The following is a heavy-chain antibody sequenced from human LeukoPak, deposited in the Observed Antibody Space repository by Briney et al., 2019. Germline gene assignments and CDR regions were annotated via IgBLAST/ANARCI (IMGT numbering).Heavy chain of an antibody. J-gene: IGHJ4*02. CDR1: GGSISSYY. Sequence: PSETLSLTCTVSGGSISSYYWSWIRQPPGKGLEWIGYIYYSGSTNYNPSLKSRVTISVDTSKNQFSLKLSSVTAADTAVYNCARRSPNHLWALFDYWGQGTLVTVSS. V-gene: IGHV4-59*08. CDR3: ARRSPNHLWALFDY. D-gene: IGHD1-14*01. CDR2: IYYSGST.